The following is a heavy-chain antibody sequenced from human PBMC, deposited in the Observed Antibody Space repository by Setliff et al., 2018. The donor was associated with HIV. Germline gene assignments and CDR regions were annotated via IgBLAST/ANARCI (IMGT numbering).Heavy chain of an antibody. CDR2: IYASGSI. J-gene: IGHJ3*02. D-gene: IGHD6-19*01. V-gene: IGHV4-59*11. CDR1: GGSISSHC. CDR3: ATLMNIAVTARGTFDI. Sequence: KTSETLSLTCTVSGGSISSHCWSWIRQSPGKALEWIGYIYASGSIIYNPSLKSRVTMSVDTSQNQVSLDLESVTTADTAVYYCATLMNIAVTARGTFDIWGQGTTVTVSS.